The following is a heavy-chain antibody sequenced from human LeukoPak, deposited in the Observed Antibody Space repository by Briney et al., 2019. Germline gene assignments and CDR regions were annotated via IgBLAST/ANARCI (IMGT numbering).Heavy chain of an antibody. D-gene: IGHD1-1*01. CDR1: GGSISSHY. V-gene: IGHV4-59*11. J-gene: IGHJ4*02. CDR2: IYYSGST. CDR3: ARGPGTAIDY. Sequence: SETLSLTCTVSGGSISSHYWSWIRQLPGKGLEWIGYIYYSGSTNYNPSLKSRVTISVDTSKNQFSLKLSSVTAADTAVYYCARGPGTAIDYWGQGTLVTVSS.